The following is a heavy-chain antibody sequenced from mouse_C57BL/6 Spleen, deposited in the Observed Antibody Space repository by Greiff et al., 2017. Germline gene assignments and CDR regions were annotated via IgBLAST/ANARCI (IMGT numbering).Heavy chain of an antibody. D-gene: IGHD2-4*01. Sequence: VQLQQSVAELVRPGTSVKVSCKASGYAFTNYLIEWVKQRPGQGLEWIGVINPGSGGTNYNEKFKGKATLTADKSSSTAYMQLSSLTSEDSAVYFCARRYDYDVYAMDYWGQGTSVTVSS. CDR2: INPGSGGT. CDR3: ARRYDYDVYAMDY. J-gene: IGHJ4*01. CDR1: GYAFTNYL. V-gene: IGHV1-54*01.